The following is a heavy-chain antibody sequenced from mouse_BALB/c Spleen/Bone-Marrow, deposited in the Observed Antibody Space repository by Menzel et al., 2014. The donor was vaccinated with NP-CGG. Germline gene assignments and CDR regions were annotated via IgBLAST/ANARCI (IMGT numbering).Heavy chain of an antibody. CDR3: ARVYYDYDWWYFDV. J-gene: IGHJ1*01. D-gene: IGHD2-4*01. V-gene: IGHV2-6-7*01. CDR2: LWGDGNT. CDR1: GFSLTGYG. Sequence: VQLQESGPGLVAPSQSLSITCTVSGFSLTGYGVNWVRQPPGKGLEWLGMLWGDGNTDYNSDPKSRLSISKDNSKSQVFLKMNRLQTDDTARYYCARVYYDYDWWYFDVWGAGTTVTVSS.